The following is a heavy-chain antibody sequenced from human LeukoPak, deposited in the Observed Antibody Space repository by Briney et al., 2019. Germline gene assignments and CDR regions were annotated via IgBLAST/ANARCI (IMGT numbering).Heavy chain of an antibody. CDR1: GYTFTVYY. J-gene: IGHJ4*02. D-gene: IGHD3-22*01. V-gene: IGHV1-69*05. Sequence: GASVKVSCKASGYTFTVYYIHWVRQAPGQGLEWMGRIIPIFGTANYAQKFQGRVTITTDESTSTAYMELSSLRSEDTAVYYCAIRYYYDSSGYPLFDYWGQGTLVTVSS. CDR3: AIRYYYDSSGYPLFDY. CDR2: IIPIFGTA.